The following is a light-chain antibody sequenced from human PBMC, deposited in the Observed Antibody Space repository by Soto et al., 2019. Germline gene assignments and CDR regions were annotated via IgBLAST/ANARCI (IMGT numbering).Light chain of an antibody. CDR2: DSS. Sequence: LSFSPGDRASLSFRASQSVSTYLAWYQQKPGQAPRLLIYDSSNRAAGIPARFSGSGSGTDFNLTISRREPEESAVYYSQQYGSSRTFGQGTKVDIK. J-gene: IGKJ1*01. V-gene: IGKV3-20*01. CDR3: QQYGSSRT. CDR1: QSVSTY.